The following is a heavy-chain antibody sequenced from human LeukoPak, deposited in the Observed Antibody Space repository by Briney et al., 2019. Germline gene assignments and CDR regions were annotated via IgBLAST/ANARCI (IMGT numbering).Heavy chain of an antibody. CDR1: GGTVCSNY. V-gene: IGHV3-53*01. D-gene: IGHD2-2*01. CDR2: IYSGGAT. Sequence: PGGSLRLSCIASGGTVCSNYMSWVRQAPGKGLEWVSVIYSGGATYYIDSVKGRFTISRDNSKNTLYLQMNSLRADDAAGYYCHICGYWGQGTLVTVSS. J-gene: IGHJ4*02. CDR3: HICGY.